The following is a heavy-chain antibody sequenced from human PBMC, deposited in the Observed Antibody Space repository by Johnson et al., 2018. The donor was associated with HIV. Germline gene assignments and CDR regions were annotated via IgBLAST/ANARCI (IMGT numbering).Heavy chain of an antibody. V-gene: IGHV3-7*01. CDR1: GFTFSNYA. Sequence: RLVESGGGLVQPGGSLRLSCAAYGFTFSNYAMHWVRQAPGRGLEWVANIKQDESEKSYVDSLKGRFTISRDNAKNSLYLQMNSLRAEDTAVYYCARARSGAFDFWGQGTMVTVSS. CDR2: IKQDESEK. J-gene: IGHJ3*01. CDR3: ARARSGAFDF.